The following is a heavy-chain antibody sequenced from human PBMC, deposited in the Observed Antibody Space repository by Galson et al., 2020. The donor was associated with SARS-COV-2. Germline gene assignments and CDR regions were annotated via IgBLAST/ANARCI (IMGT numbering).Heavy chain of an antibody. CDR3: ATETLVVERYYYYGMDV. V-gene: IGHV4-31*03. Sequence: ASETLSLTCTVSGGSISSGGYYWSWIRQHPGKGLEWIGYIYYSGSTYYNPSLKSRVTISVDTSKNQFSLKLSSVTAADTAVYYCATETLVVERYYYYGMDVWGQGTTVTVS. CDR2: IYYSGST. CDR1: GGSISSGGYY. D-gene: IGHD2-2*01. J-gene: IGHJ6*02.